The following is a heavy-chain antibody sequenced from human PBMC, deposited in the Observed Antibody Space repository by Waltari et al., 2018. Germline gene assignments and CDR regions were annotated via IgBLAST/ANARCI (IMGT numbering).Heavy chain of an antibody. V-gene: IGHV3-23*01. J-gene: IGHJ3*02. D-gene: IGHD6-13*01. CDR1: GFTFSSYA. Sequence: EVQLLESGGGLVQPGGSLRLSCAASGFTFSSYAMSWVRQAPGKGREWVAASSGSGGSKYYADSVKGRFTISRDNSKNTLYLQMNSLRAEDTAVYYCAKKVSAAAGTDDAFDIWGQGTMVTVSS. CDR2: SSGSGGSK. CDR3: AKKVSAAAGTDDAFDI.